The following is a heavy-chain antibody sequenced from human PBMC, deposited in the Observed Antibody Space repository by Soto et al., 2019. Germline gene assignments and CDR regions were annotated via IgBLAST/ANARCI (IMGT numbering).Heavy chain of an antibody. Sequence: EVQLVESGGGLVQPGGSLRLSCAASGFTLSDSYIDWVRQAPGKGLEWVGRSRDRVNGYSTIYAASVKGRFAASRDDSHDLVYLEMNSLTTEDTAVYYLVRYTYFSDSSAYTRCLDHWGQGTLVTVSS. CDR1: GFTLSDSY. D-gene: IGHD3-10*01. CDR3: VRYTYFSDSSAYTRCLDH. CDR2: SRDRVNGYST. V-gene: IGHV3-72*01. J-gene: IGHJ5*02.